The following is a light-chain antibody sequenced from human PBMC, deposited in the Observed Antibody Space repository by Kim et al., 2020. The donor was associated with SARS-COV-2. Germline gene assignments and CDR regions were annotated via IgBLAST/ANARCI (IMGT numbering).Light chain of an antibody. V-gene: IGLV4-69*01. Sequence: GASVKLTCTLSSGHSSYAIAWHQQQPEKGPRYLMKLNSDGSHSKGDGIPDRFSGSSSGAERYLTISSLQSEDEADYYCQTWGTGWVFGGGTKLIVL. J-gene: IGLJ3*02. CDR1: SGHSSYA. CDR3: QTWGTGWV. CDR2: LNSDGSH.